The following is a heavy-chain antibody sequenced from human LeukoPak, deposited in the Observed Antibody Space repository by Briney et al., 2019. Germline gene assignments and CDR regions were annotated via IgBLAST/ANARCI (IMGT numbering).Heavy chain of an antibody. V-gene: IGHV3-48*01. CDR2: ISSSSSTI. CDR1: RFSFSNYS. CDR3: ARVPSGYYIALQRVDYMDV. D-gene: IGHD3-3*01. Sequence: PGGSLRLSCAASRFSFSNYSINWVRQAPGKGLEWVSYISSSSSTIYYADSVKGRFTISRDNAKNSLYLQMNSLRAEDTAVYYCARVPSGYYIALQRVDYMDVWGKGTTVTVSS. J-gene: IGHJ6*03.